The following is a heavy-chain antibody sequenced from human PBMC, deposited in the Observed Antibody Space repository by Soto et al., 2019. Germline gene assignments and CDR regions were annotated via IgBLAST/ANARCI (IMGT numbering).Heavy chain of an antibody. Sequence: GASVKVSCKASGYTFTSYGISWVRQAPGQGLEWMGWISAYNGNTNYAQKLQGRVTMTTDTSTSTAYMELRSLRSDDTAVYYCARASPRTYYYGSGPDYWGQGTLVTVSS. CDR1: GYTFTSYG. D-gene: IGHD3-10*01. CDR2: ISAYNGNT. CDR3: ARASPRTYYYGSGPDY. J-gene: IGHJ4*02. V-gene: IGHV1-18*01.